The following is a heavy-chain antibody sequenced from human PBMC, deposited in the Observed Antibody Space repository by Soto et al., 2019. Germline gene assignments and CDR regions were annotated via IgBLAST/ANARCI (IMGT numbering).Heavy chain of an antibody. V-gene: IGHV3-23*01. CDR2: LSGGGSNT. D-gene: IGHD4-17*01. J-gene: IGHJ4*02. CDR3: ARWDGHGDV. CDR1: GFSFSTYS. Sequence: EVQLLESGGGLVQPGGSLRLSCAASGFSFSTYSMAWVRQTPGKGLAWVSGLSGGGSNTFYADSVQGRFTISVDNSKNTVYLQMNSLRVEDTAVYYCARWDGHGDVWGQGTLVTVSS.